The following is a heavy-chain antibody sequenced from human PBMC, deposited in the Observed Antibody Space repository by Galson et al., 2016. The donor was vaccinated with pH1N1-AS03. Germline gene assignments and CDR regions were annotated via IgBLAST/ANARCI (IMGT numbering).Heavy chain of an antibody. CDR2: ISDNGINT. CDR3: IKEGNRLQSRRSDAFDI. CDR1: GFTFRTFS. Sequence: SLRLSCAASGFTFRTFSIYWVRQAPGKGLEYVSGISDNGINTYYADPVKARFTISRDKSKNTVYLQMSRLRTEDTAVYYCIKEGNRLQSRRSDAFDILGRGTMVTVSS. J-gene: IGHJ3*02. V-gene: IGHV3-64D*06. D-gene: IGHD5-18*01.